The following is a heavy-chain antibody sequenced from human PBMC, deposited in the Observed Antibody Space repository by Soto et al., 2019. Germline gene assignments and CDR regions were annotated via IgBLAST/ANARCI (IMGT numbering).Heavy chain of an antibody. V-gene: IGHV4-39*01. J-gene: IGHJ6*02. Sequence: PSETLSLTCTVSGGSISSSSYYWGWIRQPPGKGLGWIGSIYYSGSTYYNPSLKSRVTISVDTSKNQFSLKLSSVTAADTAVYYCARHYGGYYYPYYYRMDVWGQVTTVTVSS. CDR3: ARHYGGYYYPYYYRMDV. D-gene: IGHD3-22*01. CDR2: IYYSGST. CDR1: GGSISSSSYY.